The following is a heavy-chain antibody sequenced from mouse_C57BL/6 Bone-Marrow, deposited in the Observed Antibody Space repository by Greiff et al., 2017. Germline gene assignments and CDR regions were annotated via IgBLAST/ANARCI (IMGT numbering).Heavy chain of an antibody. CDR3: APYSNQFAY. J-gene: IGHJ3*01. D-gene: IGHD2-5*01. Sequence: VQLQQSGAELMKPGASVKLSCKATGYTFTGYWIEWVKQRPGHGLEWIGEISPGSGSTNHNEKFKGKATFTADTSSNTAYMQLSILTTEDSAIYYCAPYSNQFAYWGQGTLVTVSA. CDR1: GYTFTGYW. V-gene: IGHV1-9*01. CDR2: ISPGSGST.